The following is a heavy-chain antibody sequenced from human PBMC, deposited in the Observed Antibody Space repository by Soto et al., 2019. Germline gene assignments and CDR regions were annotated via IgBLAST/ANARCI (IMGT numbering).Heavy chain of an antibody. CDR1: GGTFTSCA. D-gene: IGHD3-3*01. CDR2: INASNGNT. Sequence: GASVKVSCKASGGTFTSCAMHWVRQAPGQRLEWMGWINASNGNTNYSQKFQGRVTITRDTSASTAYMELSSLRSEDTAVYYCARDKVDFWRGYAPQGYYGMDVWGQGTTVTVSS. V-gene: IGHV1-3*01. J-gene: IGHJ6*02. CDR3: ARDKVDFWRGYAPQGYYGMDV.